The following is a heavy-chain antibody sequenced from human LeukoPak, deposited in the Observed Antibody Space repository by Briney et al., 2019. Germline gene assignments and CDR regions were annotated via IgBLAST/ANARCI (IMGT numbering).Heavy chain of an antibody. V-gene: IGHV3-23*01. J-gene: IGHJ5*02. CDR1: GFTFSNYA. Sequence: GGSLRLSCAASGFTFSNYAMTWVRQAPGKGLEWVSAISGENASTYYSDSVGGRFTISRNNSKNTLNLQMTSLRPDDTAVYYCAKDGYDFWSAYQIDLWGQGTAVTVSS. CDR2: ISGENAST. D-gene: IGHD3-3*01. CDR3: AKDGYDFWSAYQIDL.